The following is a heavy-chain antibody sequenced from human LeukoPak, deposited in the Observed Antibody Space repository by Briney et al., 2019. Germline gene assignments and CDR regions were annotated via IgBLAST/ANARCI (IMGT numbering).Heavy chain of an antibody. V-gene: IGHV3-64*01. CDR2: INSNGDDT. CDR3: ARDPGRSPDY. Sequence: GGSLRLSCAASGFTFSHYSMLWVRQAPGKGLEYVSAINSNGDDTYYVNSVKGRFTISRDNSKNTLYLQMGSLRAEDMAVYYCARDPGRSPDYWGQGTLVTVS. D-gene: IGHD1-26*01. J-gene: IGHJ4*02. CDR1: GFTFSHYS.